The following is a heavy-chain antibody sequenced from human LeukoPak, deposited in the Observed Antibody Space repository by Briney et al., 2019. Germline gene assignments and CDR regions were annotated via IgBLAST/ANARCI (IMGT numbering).Heavy chain of an antibody. D-gene: IGHD2-2*01. CDR1: GFTFDDYA. J-gene: IGHJ4*02. CDR3: AKLGYCSSTSCYGSHHFDY. CDR2: ISWNSGSI. Sequence: GRSLRLSCAASGFTFDDYAMHWVRQAPGKGLEWVSGISWNSGSIGYADSVKGRFTISRDNAKNSLYLQMNSLRAEDTALYYCAKLGYCSSTSCYGSHHFDYWGQGTLVTVSS. V-gene: IGHV3-9*01.